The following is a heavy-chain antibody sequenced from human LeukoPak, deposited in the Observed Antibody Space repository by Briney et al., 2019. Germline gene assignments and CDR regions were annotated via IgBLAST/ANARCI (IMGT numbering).Heavy chain of an antibody. J-gene: IGHJ4*02. CDR2: IKSKTDGGTT. CDR3: TTDPNTIFGALDY. CDR1: GFTFSSYA. V-gene: IGHV3-15*01. D-gene: IGHD3-3*01. Sequence: PGASLRLSCAASGFTFSSYAMNWVRQAPGKGLEWVGRIKSKTDGGTTDYAAPVKGRFTISRDDSKNTLYLQMNSLKTEDTAVYYCTTDPNTIFGALDYWGQGTLVTVSS.